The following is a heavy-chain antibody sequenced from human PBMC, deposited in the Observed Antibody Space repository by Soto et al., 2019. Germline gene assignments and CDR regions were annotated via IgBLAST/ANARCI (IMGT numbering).Heavy chain of an antibody. J-gene: IGHJ6*02. CDR2: IYSGGST. CDR1: GFTDSSNY. V-gene: IGHV3-66*01. CDR3: ASDRYSSGWYYYYGMDV. Sequence: GGSLRLSCAASGFTDSSNYMSWVRQAPGKGLEWVSVIYSGGSTYYADSVKGRFTISRDNSKNTLYLQMNSLRAEDTAVYYCASDRYSSGWYYYYGMDVWGQGTTVTVSS. D-gene: IGHD6-19*01.